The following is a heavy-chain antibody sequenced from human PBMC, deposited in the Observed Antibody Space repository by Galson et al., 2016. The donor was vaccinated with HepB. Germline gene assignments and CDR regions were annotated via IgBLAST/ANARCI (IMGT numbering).Heavy chain of an antibody. D-gene: IGHD5-24*01. CDR2: IWYDGSNK. Sequence: SLRLSCAASGFTFSSYGMHWVRQAPGKGLEWVAVIWYDGSNKYYADSMKGRFTISRDNSKNTVYLQMNSLRAEDTAVYYCARDRLDGAGYNSSMDSWGQGTLVTVSS. CDR1: GFTFSSYG. V-gene: IGHV3-33*01. CDR3: ARDRLDGAGYNSSMDS. J-gene: IGHJ4*02.